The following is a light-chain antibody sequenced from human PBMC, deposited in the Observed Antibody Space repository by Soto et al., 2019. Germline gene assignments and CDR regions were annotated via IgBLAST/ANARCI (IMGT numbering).Light chain of an antibody. Sequence: QSVLTQPPSASGTPGQRVTISCSGSNSNIGSNTVNWYQQLPGTAPKLLIYYDNLRPSGVPDRISGSKSGTSASLAISGLQSDDEADYYCAAWDDSLNGRVSGTGTKLTVL. CDR3: AAWDDSLNGRV. J-gene: IGLJ1*01. CDR1: NSNIGSNT. CDR2: YDN. V-gene: IGLV1-44*01.